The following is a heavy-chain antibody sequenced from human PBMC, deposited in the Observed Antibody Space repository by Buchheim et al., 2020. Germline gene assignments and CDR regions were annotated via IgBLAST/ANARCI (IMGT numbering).Heavy chain of an antibody. V-gene: IGHV1-69*04. D-gene: IGHD1-26*01. CDR1: GRTFSSYA. Sequence: QVQLVQSGAEVKKPGSSVKVPCKAPGRTFSSYAISWVRQAPGQGLEWMGRIIPILGIANYAQKFQGRVPITADKSTRTALLELSSLRSEDTAVYYCARGGARVGATSYYYCFRMCVWGQGTT. J-gene: IGHJ6*02. CDR2: IIPILGIA. CDR3: ARGGARVGATSYYYCFRMCV.